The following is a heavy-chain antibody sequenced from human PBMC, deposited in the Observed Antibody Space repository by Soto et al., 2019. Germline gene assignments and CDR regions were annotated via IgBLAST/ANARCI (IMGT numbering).Heavy chain of an antibody. CDR3: ARAPLRYFDWRNTYSFDY. Sequence: PETLSLTCAVYGGSFSGYYWRWIRQPPGKGLEWIGEITHSGSTNYNPSLTSPPTISVDTSKNQFSLKLSSVTAADTAVYYCARAPLRYFDWRNTYSFDYWGQGTLATVSS. CDR1: GGSFSGYY. D-gene: IGHD3-9*01. CDR2: ITHSGST. V-gene: IGHV4-34*01. J-gene: IGHJ4*02.